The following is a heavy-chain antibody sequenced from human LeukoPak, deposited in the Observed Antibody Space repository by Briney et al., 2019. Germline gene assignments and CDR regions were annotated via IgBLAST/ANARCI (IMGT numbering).Heavy chain of an antibody. CDR2: IYHSGST. CDR3: ASEPDNWGNWFDP. V-gene: IGHV4-30-2*01. D-gene: IGHD7-27*01. J-gene: IGHJ5*02. CDR1: GGSISSGGYY. Sequence: NPSQTLSLTCTVSGGSISSGGYYWSWIRQPPGKGLEWIGYIYHSGSTYYNPSLKSRVTISVDRSKNQFSLKLSSVTAADTAVYYCASEPDNWGNWFDPWGQGTLVTVSS.